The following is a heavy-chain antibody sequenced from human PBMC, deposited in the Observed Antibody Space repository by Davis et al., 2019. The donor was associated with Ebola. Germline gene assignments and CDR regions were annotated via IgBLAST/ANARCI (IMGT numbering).Heavy chain of an antibody. Sequence: MPGGSLRLSCAVYGGSFSGYYWSWIRQPPGKGLEWIGEINHSGSTNYNPSLMSRVTISVDTSMNQFSLKLRSVAAADTAVYYCAGALGYNSGHTGADYWGQGTLVTVSS. CDR2: INHSGST. V-gene: IGHV4-34*01. CDR3: AGALGYNSGHTGADY. CDR1: GGSFSGYY. D-gene: IGHD6-19*01. J-gene: IGHJ4*02.